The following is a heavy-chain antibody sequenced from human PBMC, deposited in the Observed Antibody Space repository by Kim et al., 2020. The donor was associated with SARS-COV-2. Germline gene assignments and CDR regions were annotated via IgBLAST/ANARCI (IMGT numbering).Heavy chain of an antibody. CDR3: AKTTGFDY. Sequence: GVSTYYANSVKGRFTISRDNSKNTLYLQMNSLRAEDTAVYYCAKTTGFDYWGQGTLVTVSS. V-gene: IGHV3-23*01. J-gene: IGHJ4*02. D-gene: IGHD2-8*02. CDR2: GVST.